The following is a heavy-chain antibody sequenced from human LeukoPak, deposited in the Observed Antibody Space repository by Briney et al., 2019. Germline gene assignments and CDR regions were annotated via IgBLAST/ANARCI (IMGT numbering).Heavy chain of an antibody. D-gene: IGHD5-18*01. CDR1: GGSISSSSYY. V-gene: IGHV4-39*01. CDR3: ARQGVDTARPFDY. J-gene: IGHJ4*02. CDR2: IYYSGST. Sequence: SETLSLTCTVSGGSISSSSYYWGWIRQPPGKGLEWIGSIYYSGSTYYNPSLKSRVTISVDTSKNQFSLKLSSVTAADTAVYYCARQGVDTARPFDYWGQGTLVTVSS.